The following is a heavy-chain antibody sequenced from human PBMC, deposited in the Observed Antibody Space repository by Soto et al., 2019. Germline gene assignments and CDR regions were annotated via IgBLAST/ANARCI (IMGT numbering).Heavy chain of an antibody. V-gene: IGHV3-23*01. Sequence: PXGSLRLSCAASGVTNVAYVMSRVRQAPGKGLEWVSSITSSGGGTYYADSVKGRFTVSRDNSKNTVYLQMNSLRDEDTAVYYCSKLTAGWGQVPLVTVSS. CDR3: SKLTAG. CDR1: GVTNVAYV. D-gene: IGHD5-18*01. J-gene: IGHJ4*02. CDR2: ITSSGGGT.